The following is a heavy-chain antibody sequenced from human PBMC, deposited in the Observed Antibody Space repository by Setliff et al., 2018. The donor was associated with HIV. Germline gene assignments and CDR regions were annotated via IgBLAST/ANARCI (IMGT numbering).Heavy chain of an antibody. J-gene: IGHJ4*02. CDR1: GFTFSDHY. CDR2: TKNQANGLTT. D-gene: IGHD5-18*01. CDR3: ARNQGNSFGQGFDY. V-gene: IGHV3-72*01. Sequence: GGSLRLSCAASGFTFSDHYMDWVRQAPGKGLEWVGRTKNQANGLTTEYAASVQGRFTISRDESKNSLFLQMNSLSTEDTAVYYCARNQGNSFGQGFDYWGQGTLVTVSS.